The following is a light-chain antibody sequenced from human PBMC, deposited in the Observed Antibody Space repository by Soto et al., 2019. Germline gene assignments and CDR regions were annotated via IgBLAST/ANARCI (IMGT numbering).Light chain of an antibody. CDR3: QHYNSYSEA. V-gene: IGKV1-5*03. Sequence: DIQMTQSPSTLSGSVGDRVTITCRASQTISSWLAWYQQKPGKAPKLLIYKASTLKSGVPSRFSGSGSGTEFTLTISSLQPHDFATYYFQHYNSYSEAFGQGTKVDIK. CDR2: KAS. J-gene: IGKJ1*01. CDR1: QTISSW.